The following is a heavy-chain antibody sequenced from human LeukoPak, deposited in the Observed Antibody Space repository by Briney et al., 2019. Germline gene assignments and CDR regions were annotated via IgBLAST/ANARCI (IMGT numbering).Heavy chain of an antibody. CDR3: ARTYGLYYFDY. V-gene: IGHV3-11*06. J-gene: IGHJ4*02. CDR1: EFTFSDYY. CDR2: ISSSSSYT. D-gene: IGHD4-17*01. Sequence: PGGSLRLSCAASEFTFSDYYMSWIRQAPGKGLEWVSYISSSSSYTNYADSVKGRFTISRDNAKNSLYLQMNSLRAEDTAVYYCARTYGLYYFDYWGQGTLVTVSS.